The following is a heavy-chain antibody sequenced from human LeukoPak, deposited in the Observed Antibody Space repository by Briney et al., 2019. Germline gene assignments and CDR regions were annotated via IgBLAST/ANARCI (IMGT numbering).Heavy chain of an antibody. CDR2: ISWDGGST. V-gene: IGHV3-43*01. CDR1: GFTLDDYT. J-gene: IGHJ4*02. CDR3: AKDIHYGDSGGGLGY. Sequence: PGGSLTLSCAASGFTLDDYTMHGLRQAPGKGVEGVSLISWDGGSTYYADSVKRRFTISRDNSKTSLYLQMNSLRTEDPALYHCAKDIHYGDSGGGLGYWGQGTLVTVSS. D-gene: IGHD4-17*01.